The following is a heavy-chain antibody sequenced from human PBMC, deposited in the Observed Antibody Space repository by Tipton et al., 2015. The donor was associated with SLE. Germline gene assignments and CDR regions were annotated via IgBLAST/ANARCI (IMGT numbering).Heavy chain of an antibody. D-gene: IGHD3-3*01. CDR3: ARGAGLLRYFDH. J-gene: IGHJ4*02. Sequence: LRLSCTVSGDSISSHYWSWIRQPPGKELEIIGYIYGSGGTNYNPSLKSRVSISLEPSKKQFSLKLTALTAADTAVYYWARGAGLLRYFDHWGQGTRVAVSS. V-gene: IGHV4-4*08. CDR1: GDSISSHY. CDR2: IYGSGGT.